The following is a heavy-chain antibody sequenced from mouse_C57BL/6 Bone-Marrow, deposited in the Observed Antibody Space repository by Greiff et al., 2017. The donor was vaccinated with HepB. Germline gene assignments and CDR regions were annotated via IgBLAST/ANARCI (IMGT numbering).Heavy chain of an antibody. V-gene: IGHV1-81*01. CDR1: GYTFTSYG. CDR3: ARSIYYYGSSFSGFAY. J-gene: IGHJ3*01. CDR2: IYPRSGNT. D-gene: IGHD1-1*01. Sequence: VQLQESGAELARPGASVKLSCKASGYTFTSYGISWVKQRTGQGLEWIGEIYPRSGNTYYNEKFKGKATLTADKSSSTAYMELRSLTSEDSAVYFCARSIYYYGSSFSGFAYWGQGTLVTVSA.